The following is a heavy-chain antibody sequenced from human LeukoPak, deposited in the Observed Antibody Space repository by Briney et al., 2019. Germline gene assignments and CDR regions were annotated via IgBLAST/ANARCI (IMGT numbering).Heavy chain of an antibody. V-gene: IGHV3-21*01. Sequence: PGGSLRLSCAASGFTFSSYSMNWVRQAPGKGLEWVSSISSSSSYIYYADSVKGRFTISRDNAKNSLYLQMNSLRAEDTAVYYCARESGSALTNAFDIWGQGTMVTVSS. CDR3: ARESGSALTNAFDI. CDR1: GFTFSSYS. J-gene: IGHJ3*02. D-gene: IGHD1-26*01. CDR2: ISSSSSYI.